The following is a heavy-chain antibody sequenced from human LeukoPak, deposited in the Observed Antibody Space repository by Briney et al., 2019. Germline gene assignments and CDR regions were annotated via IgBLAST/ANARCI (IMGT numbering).Heavy chain of an antibody. CDR3: TTGVMITFGGVIVFDY. Sequence: GGSLRLSCAASGLTVSSSYMSWVRQAPGKGLEWVGRIKSKTDGGTTDYAAPVKGRFTISRDESKNTLYLQMNSLKTEDTAVYYCTTGVMITFGGVIVFDYWGRGTLVTVSS. D-gene: IGHD3-16*02. CDR1: GLTVSSSY. J-gene: IGHJ4*02. V-gene: IGHV3-15*01. CDR2: IKSKTDGGTT.